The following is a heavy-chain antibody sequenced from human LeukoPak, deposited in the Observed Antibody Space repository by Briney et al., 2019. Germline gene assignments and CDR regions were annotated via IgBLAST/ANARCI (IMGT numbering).Heavy chain of an antibody. V-gene: IGHV1-8*01. CDR3: ARGDNTYGHDIDY. CDR1: GYTFTCYD. Sequence: GASVKVSFKSSGYTFTCYDINWVRRAPGQGLEWMGWMNPNNGNTCYAQKFQGRITMTRNTTISTVYMELSSLRYEDAAVYYCARGDNTYGHDIDYWGQGTLVTVSS. J-gene: IGHJ4*02. D-gene: IGHD1-14*01. CDR2: MNPNNGNT.